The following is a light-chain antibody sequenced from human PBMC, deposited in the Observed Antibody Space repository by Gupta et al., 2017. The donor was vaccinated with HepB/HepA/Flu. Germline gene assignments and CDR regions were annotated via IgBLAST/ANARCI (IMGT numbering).Light chain of an antibody. V-gene: IGKV3-11*01. Sequence: EIVLTQSPATLSLSPGERATLSCRASQSVNNYLAWYQQKPGQAPRLLIYDASNRDTGSPARISGSGCGKDSAITISSLEPEECAVYYCEQRSNWHLSPKTFGQGTRVDVK. CDR1: QSVNNY. CDR2: DAS. CDR3: EQRSNWHLSPKT. J-gene: IGKJ1*01.